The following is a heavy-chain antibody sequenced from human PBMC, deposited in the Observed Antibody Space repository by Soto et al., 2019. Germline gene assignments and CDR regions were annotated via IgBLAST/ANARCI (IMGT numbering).Heavy chain of an antibody. Sequence: QVTLKESGPVLVKPTETLTLTCTVSGFSLSNARMGVSWIRQPPGKALEWLAHIFSIDEKSYSTTLKSRLTITKDTSKSQVVLTTTIMDPVDTASSYWARIIGGASTVTTRGNWFDPWGQVPLLTVSS. CDR2: IFSIDEK. V-gene: IGHV2-26*01. J-gene: IGHJ5*02. CDR3: ARIIGGASTVTTRGNWFDP. CDR1: GFSLSNARMG. D-gene: IGHD4-4*01.